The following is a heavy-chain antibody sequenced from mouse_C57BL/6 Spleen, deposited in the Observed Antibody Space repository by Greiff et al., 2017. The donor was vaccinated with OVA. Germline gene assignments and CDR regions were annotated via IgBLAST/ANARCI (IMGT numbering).Heavy chain of an antibody. CDR2: ISYDGSN. CDR1: GYSITSGYY. D-gene: IGHD2-3*01. CDR3: ARSLDGSWFAY. V-gene: IGHV3-6*01. J-gene: IGHJ3*01. Sequence: EVKLQESGPGLVKPSQSLSLTCSVTGYSITSGYYWNWIRQFPGNKLEWMGYISYDGSNNYNPSLKNRISITRDTSKNQFFLKLNSVTTEDTATYYCARSLDGSWFAYWGQGTLVTVSA.